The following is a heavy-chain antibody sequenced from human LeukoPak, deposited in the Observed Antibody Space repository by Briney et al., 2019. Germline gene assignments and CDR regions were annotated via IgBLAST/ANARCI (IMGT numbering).Heavy chain of an antibody. CDR1: GFTFCSYW. Sequence: GGSIRLFCAASGFTFCSYWMSWVRQAAGEGLEGGANIKQDGSEKFFVDSVNGRFTISRDNAKNSLYLQMNSLRAEDTAVYYCACLTTADAFDIWGQGTMVTVSS. CDR3: ACLTTADAFDI. J-gene: IGHJ3*02. D-gene: IGHD3-22*01. V-gene: IGHV3-7*03. CDR2: IKQDGSEK.